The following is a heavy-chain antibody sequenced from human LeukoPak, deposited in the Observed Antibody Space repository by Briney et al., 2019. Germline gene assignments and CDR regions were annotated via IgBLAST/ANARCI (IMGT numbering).Heavy chain of an antibody. V-gene: IGHV3-7*01. Sequence: GGSLRLSCEASGLTFSSYAMSWVRQAPGKGLEWVANIRHDGSTKYYVDSVKGRFTISRDNSKNTLYLQMNSLRAEDTAVYYCARAPDYGSGSYSWGQGTLVTVSS. J-gene: IGHJ4*02. CDR3: ARAPDYGSGSYS. D-gene: IGHD3-10*01. CDR2: IRHDGSTK. CDR1: GLTFSSYA.